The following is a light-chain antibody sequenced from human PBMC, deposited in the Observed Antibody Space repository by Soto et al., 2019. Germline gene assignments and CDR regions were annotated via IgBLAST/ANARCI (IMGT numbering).Light chain of an antibody. CDR2: DVS. Sequence: QSALTQPASVSWSPGQSITIACTGTSSDVGAYNFVSWYQQHPGKVPKLMIFDVSSRPSGVSDRFSGSKSGNTASLTISGLQAEDEGDYSCSSYTSSSTHVFVSGTKVTVL. J-gene: IGLJ1*01. CDR1: SSDVGAYNF. CDR3: SSYTSSSTHV. V-gene: IGLV2-14*03.